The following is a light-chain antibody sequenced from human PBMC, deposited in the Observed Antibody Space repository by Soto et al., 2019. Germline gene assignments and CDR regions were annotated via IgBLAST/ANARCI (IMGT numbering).Light chain of an antibody. Sequence: HSVLTQPPSWSVTPGQRVTISCSGSSSNIGSNYVYWYQQLPGTAPKLLIYRNNQRPSGVPDRFSGSKSGTSASLAISGLRSEDEADYYCAAWDDSLSGQVFGTG. CDR2: RNN. V-gene: IGLV1-47*01. CDR3: AAWDDSLSGQV. J-gene: IGLJ1*01. CDR1: SSNIGSNY.